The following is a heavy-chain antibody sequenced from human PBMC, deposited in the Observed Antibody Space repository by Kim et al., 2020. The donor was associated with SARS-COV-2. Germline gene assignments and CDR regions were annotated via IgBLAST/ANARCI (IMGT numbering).Heavy chain of an antibody. D-gene: IGHD3-10*01. J-gene: IGHJ6*01. V-gene: IGHV4-31*03. CDR2: ISYAGST. CDR1: GGSINNGGYF. Sequence: SETLSLTCTVSGGSINNGGYFWTWIRQHPGRGLEWIGYISYAGSTLYNPSLKSRVAISVDTSKNQFSLKLSAVTSADTAVYYCARDRGNIGSYAYYGLDVGARRTTVTVTS. CDR3: ARDRGNIGSYAYYGLDV.